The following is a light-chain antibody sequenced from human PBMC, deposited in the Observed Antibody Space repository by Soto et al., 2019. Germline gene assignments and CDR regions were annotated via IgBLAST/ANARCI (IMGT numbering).Light chain of an antibody. Sequence: EIVMTQSPVALSVSPGESAALSCRASQSVGRNFAWYQQRPGQAPRVLIYGTSTRATGVPARFSGSGSGTELTLTLRRLQSEGFAVYYCQQYNKWPYTFGQGTRLEIK. CDR3: QQYNKWPYT. J-gene: IGKJ2*01. CDR2: GTS. CDR1: QSVGRN. V-gene: IGKV3-15*01.